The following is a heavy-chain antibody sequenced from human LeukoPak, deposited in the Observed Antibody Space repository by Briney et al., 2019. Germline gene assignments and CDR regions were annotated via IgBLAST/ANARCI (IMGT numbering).Heavy chain of an antibody. CDR3: VTSTGQQFIPYDY. D-gene: IGHD6-13*01. V-gene: IGHV3-66*02. Sequence: GESLRLSCAASGISVSSNYMTWIRQTPGKGLEWVSLIYGGDAAYYAESVRGRFMISRDNLKNTLFLQMNSLRVEDTAVYYCVTSTGQQFIPYDYWGQGTHVTVSS. J-gene: IGHJ4*02. CDR1: GISVSSNY. CDR2: IYGGDAA.